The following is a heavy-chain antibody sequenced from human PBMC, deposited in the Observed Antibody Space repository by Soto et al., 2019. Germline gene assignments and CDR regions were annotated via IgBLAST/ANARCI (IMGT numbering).Heavy chain of an antibody. CDR2: AYYRSKWYY. V-gene: IGHV6-1*01. D-gene: IGHD6-19*01. Sequence: SQALSLTCAISGDSVSSNSVAWNWIRQSPSRGLEWLGRAYYRSKWYYDYALSVKSRITVYPDTAENQFSLQLNSVIPEDTAVYYCVRAAEVAGSGFDYWGQGTQVPVSS. CDR1: GDSVSSNSVA. J-gene: IGHJ4*02. CDR3: VRAAEVAGSGFDY.